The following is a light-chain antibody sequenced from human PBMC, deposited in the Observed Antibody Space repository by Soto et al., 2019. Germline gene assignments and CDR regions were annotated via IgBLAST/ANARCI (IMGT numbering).Light chain of an antibody. Sequence: EIVLTQSPGTLSLSPGERATLSCRASQGVSSNYLAWFHQKPGQAPRLLIFGAYNSATGIPDRFSGSGSGTDFTLTISILENKDFAVYYCLQYPLSHPYTFGQGTTLDIK. CDR1: QGVSSNY. V-gene: IGKV3-20*01. CDR3: LQYPLSHPYT. CDR2: GAY. J-gene: IGKJ2*01.